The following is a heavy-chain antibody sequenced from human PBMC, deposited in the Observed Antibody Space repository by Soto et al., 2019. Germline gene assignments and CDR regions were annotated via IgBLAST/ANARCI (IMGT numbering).Heavy chain of an antibody. CDR1: GGSISSYY. D-gene: IGHD2-21*02. CDR2: TYYSGST. CDR3: ARDTSCGGDCYSDYGMDV. J-gene: IGHJ6*02. Sequence: SETLSLTCTVSGGSISSYYWSWIRQPPGKGLEWIGYTYYSGSTNYNPSLKSRVTISVDTSKNQFSLKLSSVTAADTAVYYCARDTSCGGDCYSDYGMDVWGQGTTVTVSS. V-gene: IGHV4-59*01.